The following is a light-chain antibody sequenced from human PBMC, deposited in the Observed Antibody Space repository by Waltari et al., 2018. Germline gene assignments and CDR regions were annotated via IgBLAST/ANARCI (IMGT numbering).Light chain of an antibody. CDR2: KAS. V-gene: IGKV1-5*03. J-gene: IGKJ1*01. Sequence: DIQMTQSPSTLSASVGDRVTITCLAIQNLNCWLAWYPQKPGKCPKLLIYKASSLESGVPSRFSGSGSGTEFTLTISSLQPDDFATYYCQQHSNYWTFGQGTKVEIK. CDR3: QQHSNYWT. CDR1: QNLNCW.